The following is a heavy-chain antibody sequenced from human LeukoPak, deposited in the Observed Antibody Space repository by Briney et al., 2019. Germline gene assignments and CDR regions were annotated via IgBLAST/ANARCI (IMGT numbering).Heavy chain of an antibody. CDR2: ISGSGDNT. CDR3: AKSSGWSQFDP. Sequence: GGSLRLSCSASGFTFNNYAISWVRQASGKGLEWVSAISGSGDNTYYADSVKGRFTISRDNSKNTLYLQMNSLRAEDTAVYYCAKSSGWSQFDPWGQGTLVTVSS. D-gene: IGHD6-19*01. J-gene: IGHJ5*02. V-gene: IGHV3-23*01. CDR1: GFTFNNYA.